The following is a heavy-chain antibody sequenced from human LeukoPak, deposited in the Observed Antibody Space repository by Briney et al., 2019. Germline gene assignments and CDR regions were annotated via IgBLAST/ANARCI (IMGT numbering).Heavy chain of an antibody. J-gene: IGHJ6*02. CDR1: GFTFSSYE. CDR2: IKRKTDGGTT. CDR3: TTDRVGTTTPGYYGLDV. D-gene: IGHD1-26*01. Sequence: GGSLRLSCAASGFTFSSYEMNWVRQAPGKGLEWVGRIKRKTDGGTTDYAAPVKGRFTISRDDSKNTLYLQVNSLKTEDTAVYYCTTDRVGTTTPGYYGLDVWGQGTTVTVSS. V-gene: IGHV3-15*01.